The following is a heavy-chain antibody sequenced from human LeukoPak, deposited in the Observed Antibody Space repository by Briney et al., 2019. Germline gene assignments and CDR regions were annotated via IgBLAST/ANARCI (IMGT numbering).Heavy chain of an antibody. CDR1: GDSISSYY. Sequence: SETLSLTCTVSGDSISSYYWSWIRQPPGKGLEWIGSVYYSGSTNYSPSLKSRVTISVDTSKNQFSLKLSSVTAADTAVYYCARAPYDFWSGYYGMDVWGQGTTVTVSS. CDR3: ARAPYDFWSGYYGMDV. D-gene: IGHD3-3*01. J-gene: IGHJ6*02. CDR2: VYYSGST. V-gene: IGHV4-59*12.